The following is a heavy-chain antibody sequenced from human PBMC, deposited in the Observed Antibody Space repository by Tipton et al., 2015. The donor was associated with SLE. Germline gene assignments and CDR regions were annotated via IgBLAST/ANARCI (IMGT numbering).Heavy chain of an antibody. V-gene: IGHV4-39*06. D-gene: IGHD3-10*01. CDR1: GDLISHSNYY. CDR2: ISYSGST. Sequence: GLVKPSETVSLTCAVSGDLISHSNYYWGWIRQPPGKGLEWIAGISYSGSTYYNPSLASRVNISVDTSKNQVPLKLSSVTAADTAVYYCARHVVRRYGDAFDIWGQGTMVTVPS. CDR3: ARHVVRRYGDAFDI. J-gene: IGHJ3*02.